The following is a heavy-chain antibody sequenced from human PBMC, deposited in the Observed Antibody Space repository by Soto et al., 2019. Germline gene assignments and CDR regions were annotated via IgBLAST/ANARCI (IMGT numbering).Heavy chain of an antibody. CDR1: GFIFSDHY. D-gene: IGHD1-26*01. CDR2: TGNKANNYPT. J-gene: IGHJ3*01. CDR3: TTPSVSGSYSAFHV. Sequence: EVQLVESGGGLVQPGESLRLSCAVSGFIFSDHYIDWVRQATGKGLEWVGRTGNKANNYPTEYAASVAGRFTVSRDDSKNSVHLQMNSLKTEDTAVYYCTTPSVSGSYSAFHVWGQGTMVTVSS. V-gene: IGHV3-72*01.